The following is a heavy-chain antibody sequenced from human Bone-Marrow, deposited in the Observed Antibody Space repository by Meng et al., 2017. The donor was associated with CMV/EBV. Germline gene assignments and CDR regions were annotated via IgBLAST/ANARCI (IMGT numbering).Heavy chain of an antibody. CDR3: ARVGHCSSTSCSLDY. CDR1: GYTFPGYY. D-gene: IGHD2-2*01. J-gene: IGHJ4*02. Sequence: QVTLVQSGGGGKKPGASVKVSCKPSGYTFPGYYMHGVRQAPGQGLEWMGWINPNSGGTNYAQKFQGRVTMTRDTSISTAYMELSRLRSDDTAVYYCARVGHCSSTSCSLDYWGQGTLVTVSS. V-gene: IGHV1-2*02. CDR2: INPNSGGT.